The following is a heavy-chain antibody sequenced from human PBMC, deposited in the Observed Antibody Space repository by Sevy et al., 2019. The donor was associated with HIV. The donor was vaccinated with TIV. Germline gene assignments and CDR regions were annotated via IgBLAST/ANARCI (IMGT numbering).Heavy chain of an antibody. Sequence: SETLSLTCTVSGGSISSGDYYWSWIRQPPGKGLEWIGYIYYSGSTYYNPSLKSRVTISVDTSKNQFSLKLSSVTAADTAVYYCARDNRRILWFGRQENWGQGTLVTVSS. CDR2: IYYSGST. D-gene: IGHD3-10*01. CDR1: GGSISSGDYY. J-gene: IGHJ4*02. CDR3: ARDNRRILWFGRQEN. V-gene: IGHV4-30-4*01.